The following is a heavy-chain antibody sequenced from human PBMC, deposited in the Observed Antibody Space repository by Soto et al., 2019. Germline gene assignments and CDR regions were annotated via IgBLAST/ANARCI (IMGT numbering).Heavy chain of an antibody. Sequence: GGSLRLSCAASGFTFSGSAMHWVRQASGKGLEWVGRIRSKANSYATAYAASVKGRFTISRDDSKNTAYLQMNSLKTEDTAVYYCTRLSSIAARPSDYWGQGTLVTVSS. CDR1: GFTFSGSA. CDR3: TRLSSIAARPSDY. V-gene: IGHV3-73*01. CDR2: IRSKANSYAT. J-gene: IGHJ4*02. D-gene: IGHD6-6*01.